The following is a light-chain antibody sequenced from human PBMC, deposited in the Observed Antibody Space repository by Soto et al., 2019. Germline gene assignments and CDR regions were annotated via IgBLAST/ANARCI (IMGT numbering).Light chain of an antibody. CDR1: SSDIGDYNS. CDR3: ASYSSGNTLYL. J-gene: IGLJ1*01. CDR2: EVS. Sequence: QSALTQPASVSGSPGQSITISCTGTSSDIGDYNSVSWYQQYPGKAPKLIIYEVSTRPSGVSYRFSGSKSGNTASLTISGLQAEDEADYYCASYSSGNTLYLFGSGTKLTVL. V-gene: IGLV2-14*01.